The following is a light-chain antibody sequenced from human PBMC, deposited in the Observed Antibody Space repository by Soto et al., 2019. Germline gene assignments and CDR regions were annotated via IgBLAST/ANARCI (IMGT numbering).Light chain of an antibody. Sequence: EIGMTQSPATLSVSPGERVTLSCRASQSVRSNLAWYQQKPGQVPRVLIYGASTRAIGIPDRFSGSGSGTEFTLTISSLQAEDFAVYYCQHYNNLWGFGGGTKVEIK. J-gene: IGKJ4*01. CDR1: QSVRSN. CDR3: QHYNNLWG. CDR2: GAS. V-gene: IGKV3-15*01.